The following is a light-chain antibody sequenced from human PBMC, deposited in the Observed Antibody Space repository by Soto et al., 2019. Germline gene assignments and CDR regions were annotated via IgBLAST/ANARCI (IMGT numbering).Light chain of an antibody. CDR1: SSDVGGYNY. CDR3: SSYTSSSSPCV. J-gene: IGLJ1*01. V-gene: IGLV2-14*01. CDR2: DVS. Sequence: QSALTQPASVSGSPGQSITISCTGTSSDVGGYNYVSWCQQHPGKAPKLMIYDVSNRPSGVANRFSGSKSGNTASLTISGLQAEDEADYYCSSYTSSSSPCVFGAGTKVTVL.